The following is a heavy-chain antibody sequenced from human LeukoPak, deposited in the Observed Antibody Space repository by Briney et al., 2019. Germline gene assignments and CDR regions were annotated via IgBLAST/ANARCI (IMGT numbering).Heavy chain of an antibody. D-gene: IGHD4/OR15-4a*01. J-gene: IGHJ3*02. Sequence: PSETLSLTCTVSGGSISSGSYHWSWIRQPAGKGLEWIGRIYTSGSTNYNPSLKSRVTISVDTSKNQFSLKLSSVTAADTAVYYCAREGARDAFDIWGQGTMVTVSS. V-gene: IGHV4-61*02. CDR3: AREGARDAFDI. CDR2: IYTSGST. CDR1: GGSISSGSYH.